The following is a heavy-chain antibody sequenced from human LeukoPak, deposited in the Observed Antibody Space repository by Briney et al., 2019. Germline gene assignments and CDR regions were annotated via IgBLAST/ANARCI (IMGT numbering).Heavy chain of an antibody. CDR3: AGHMVRGVIREYNWFDP. CDR1: EGTFSSYA. J-gene: IGHJ5*02. CDR2: IIPIFGTA. D-gene: IGHD3-10*01. V-gene: IGHV1-69*13. Sequence: ASVKVSCKASEGTFSSYAISWVRQAPGQGLEWMGGIIPIFGTANYAQKFQGRVTITADESTSTAYMELSSLRSEDTAVYYCAGHMVRGVIREYNWFDPWGQGTLVTVSS.